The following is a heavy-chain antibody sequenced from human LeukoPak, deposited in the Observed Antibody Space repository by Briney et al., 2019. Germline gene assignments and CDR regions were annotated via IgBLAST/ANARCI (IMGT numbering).Heavy chain of an antibody. CDR1: GFAFNEYT. CDR3: GKDLAGSYLLDY. J-gene: IGHJ4*02. D-gene: IGHD3-10*01. Sequence: GGSLRLSCVASGFAFNEYTMHWVRQAPGKGLEWASLITWDGATTYYADSVKGRFTIPRDNSKNSLYPQMNNLSTEDTALYYCGKDLAGSYLLDYWGQGTLVTVSS. CDR2: ITWDGATT. V-gene: IGHV3-43*01.